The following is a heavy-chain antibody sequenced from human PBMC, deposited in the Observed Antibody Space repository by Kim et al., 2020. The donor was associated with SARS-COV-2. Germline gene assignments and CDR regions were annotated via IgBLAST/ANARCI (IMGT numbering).Heavy chain of an antibody. Sequence: SETLSLTCTVSGGSISSGSYYWSWIRQPAGKGLEWIGRIYTSGSTNYNPSLKSRVTISVDTSKNQFSLKLGSVTAADTAVYYCARSSSSSAEWGQGTLVTVSS. CDR1: GGSISSGSYY. D-gene: IGHD6-6*01. CDR2: IYTSGST. J-gene: IGHJ4*02. CDR3: ARSSSSSAE. V-gene: IGHV4-61*02.